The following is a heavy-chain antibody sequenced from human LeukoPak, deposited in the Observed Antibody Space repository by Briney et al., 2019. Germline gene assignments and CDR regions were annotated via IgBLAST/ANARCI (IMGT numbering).Heavy chain of an antibody. CDR1: GGSISSYY. Sequence: PSETLSLTCTVSGGSISSYYWRWIRQPAGKGLEWIGRIYSSGSTNYNPSLKSRVTISVDTSKNQFSLKLSSVTAADTAVYYCTRGSIAYYYMDVWGKGTTVTVSS. CDR2: IYSSGST. J-gene: IGHJ6*03. V-gene: IGHV4-4*07. CDR3: TRGSIAYYYMDV. D-gene: IGHD3-22*01.